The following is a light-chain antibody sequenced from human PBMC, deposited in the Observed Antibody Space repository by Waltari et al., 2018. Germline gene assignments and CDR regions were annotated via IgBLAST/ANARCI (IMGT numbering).Light chain of an antibody. J-gene: IGLJ1*01. CDR1: SSDVRGSHY. Sequence: QSALTQPASVSGSPGQSITISCPGTSSDVRGSHYVSWYQHHPGTTPKLIIFDVNRRPSGVSHRFSGSKSGNTASLTISGLQAEDEADYYCGSYTTRATHVFGIGTKVTVL. CDR3: GSYTTRATHV. V-gene: IGLV2-14*03. CDR2: DVN.